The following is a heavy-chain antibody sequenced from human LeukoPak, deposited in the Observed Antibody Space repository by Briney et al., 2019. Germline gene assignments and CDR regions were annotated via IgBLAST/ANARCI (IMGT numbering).Heavy chain of an antibody. CDR1: GYNFTSYA. CDR3: ARDMSRTGIAVAGTANY. D-gene: IGHD6-19*01. CDR2: ITVYNGKT. J-gene: IGHJ4*02. Sequence: VASVKVSCKASGYNFTSYAISWVRQAPGQGLEWMGWITVYNGKTKYAQKFQGRVTMTTDTLTTDTSTGAAYMELRSLRSDDTAVYYCARDMSRTGIAVAGTANYWGQGTLVTVSS. V-gene: IGHV1-18*01.